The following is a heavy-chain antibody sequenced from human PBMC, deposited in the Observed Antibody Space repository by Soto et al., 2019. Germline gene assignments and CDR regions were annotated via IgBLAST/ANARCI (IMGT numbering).Heavy chain of an antibody. CDR2: ISAHNGNT. J-gene: IGHJ4*02. CDR3: ARGRYGDS. V-gene: IGHV1-18*01. Sequence: QVHLVQSGAEVKKPGASVKVSCKASGYNFTSYGITWVRQAPGQGLEWRGWISAHNGNTDYAQKLQVRVIVTRDTATRTAYMELRSLISDDPAVYYCARGRYGDSWGQGALVTVSS. CDR1: GYNFTSYG. D-gene: IGHD1-1*01.